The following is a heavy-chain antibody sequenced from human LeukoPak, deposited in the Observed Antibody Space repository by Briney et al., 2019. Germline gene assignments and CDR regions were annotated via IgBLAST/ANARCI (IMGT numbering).Heavy chain of an antibody. CDR2: IYHNGST. D-gene: IGHD4-17*01. J-gene: IGHJ5*02. V-gene: IGHV4-4*02. Sequence: SETLSLTCAVSGGSISSSNWWSWVRQPPGKGLEWIGEIYHNGSTNYNPSLKSRVTISVDKSKNQFSLKLSSVTAADTAVYYCARVGGHDYGDSNWFDPWGQGTLVTVSS. CDR3: ARVGGHDYGDSNWFDP. CDR1: GGSISSSNW.